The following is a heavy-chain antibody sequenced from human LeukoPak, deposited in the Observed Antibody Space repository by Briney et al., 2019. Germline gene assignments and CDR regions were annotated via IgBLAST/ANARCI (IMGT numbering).Heavy chain of an antibody. V-gene: IGHV3-74*01. CDR3: ARESTVAGGYYFDS. J-gene: IGHJ4*02. CDR1: EFTFSRYW. Sequence: PGGSLRLSCAGSEFTFSRYWRHWVRQAPGKGLVWVSRINPDGSGTTYADSVRGRFTVSRDNAKNTLYLQLSSLRAEDTAVYYCARESTVAGGYYFDSWGQGTLVTVSS. D-gene: IGHD6-19*01. CDR2: INPDGSGT.